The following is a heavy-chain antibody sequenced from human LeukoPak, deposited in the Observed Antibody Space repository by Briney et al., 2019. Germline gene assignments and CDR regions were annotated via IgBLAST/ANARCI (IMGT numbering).Heavy chain of an antibody. Sequence: SETLSLTCTVSGGSISGYYWSWVRQPPGMGLEWIAYIDHNGIPRYNPSLNSRVTISVDTSKNQFSLKVSSVTAADTAVYYCARREVGYCDGGSCPYYFDYWGQGTLVTAST. CDR2: IDHNGIP. CDR1: GGSISGYY. CDR3: ARREVGYCDGGSCPYYFDY. D-gene: IGHD2-15*01. J-gene: IGHJ4*02. V-gene: IGHV4-59*08.